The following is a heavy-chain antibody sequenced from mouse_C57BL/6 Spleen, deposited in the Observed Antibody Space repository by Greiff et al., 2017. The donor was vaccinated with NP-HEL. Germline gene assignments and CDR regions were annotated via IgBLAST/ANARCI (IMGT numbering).Heavy chain of an antibody. CDR3: ARWDITTVVEYYFDY. Sequence: VQLQQPGAELVKPGASVKMSCKASGYTFTSYWITWVKQRPGQGLEWIGDIYPGSGSTNYNEKFKSKATLTVDTSSSTAYMQLSSLTSEDSAVYYGARWDITTVVEYYFDYWGQGTTLTVSS. J-gene: IGHJ2*01. D-gene: IGHD1-1*01. CDR2: IYPGSGST. CDR1: GYTFTSYW. V-gene: IGHV1-55*01.